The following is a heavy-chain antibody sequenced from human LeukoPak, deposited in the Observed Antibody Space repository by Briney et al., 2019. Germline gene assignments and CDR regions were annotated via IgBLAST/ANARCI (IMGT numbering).Heavy chain of an antibody. D-gene: IGHD4-17*01. J-gene: IGHJ4*02. CDR2: IYYGGST. CDR3: ARETGPTVFDS. CDR1: GGSINSYS. V-gene: IGHV4-59*01. Sequence: SETPSLTCTVSGGSINSYSWNWIRQPPGKGLEWIAYIYYGGSTNYNPSLKSRVTLSIDTSKNQFSLKLTSVTAADTAVYYCARETGPTVFDSWGQGILVAVSS.